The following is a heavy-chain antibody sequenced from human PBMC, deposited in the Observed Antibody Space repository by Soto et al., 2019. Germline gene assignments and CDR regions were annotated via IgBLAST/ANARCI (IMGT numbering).Heavy chain of an antibody. Sequence: EVQLLESGGGLVQPGGSLRLSCAASGFTFSSYAMSWVRQAPGKGLEWVSDISGSGGSTYYADSVKGRFTISRDNSKNTLYLQMNSLRAEDTAVYYCANPPRVAARPESWGQGTLVTVSS. J-gene: IGHJ4*02. CDR1: GFTFSSYA. D-gene: IGHD6-6*01. V-gene: IGHV3-23*01. CDR3: ANPPRVAARPES. CDR2: ISGSGGST.